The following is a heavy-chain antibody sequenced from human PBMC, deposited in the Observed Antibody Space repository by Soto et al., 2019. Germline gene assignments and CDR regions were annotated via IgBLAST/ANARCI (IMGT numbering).Heavy chain of an antibody. Sequence: ETLSLTCAVYGGSFSGYYWSWIRQPPGKGLEWIGEINHSGVTNYKPSLKRRVTISVDTSKNQFSLQLKSVTAADTALYYCARFSGSYYYAMDVWGQGSTVTVSS. CDR1: GGSFSGYY. CDR3: ARFSGSYYYAMDV. V-gene: IGHV4-34*01. D-gene: IGHD6-19*01. J-gene: IGHJ6*02. CDR2: INHSGVT.